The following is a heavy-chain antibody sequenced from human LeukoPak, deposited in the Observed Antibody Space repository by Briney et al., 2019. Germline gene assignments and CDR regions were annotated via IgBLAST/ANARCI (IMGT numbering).Heavy chain of an antibody. Sequence: QTGGSLRLPCAASGFTFSSYAMSWVRQAPGKGLEWVSAISGSVGSTYYADSVKGRFTISRDNSKNTLYLQMNSLRAEDTAVYYCAKDLDSSGWYYYWGQGTLVTVPS. D-gene: IGHD6-19*01. CDR1: GFTFSSYA. V-gene: IGHV3-23*01. J-gene: IGHJ4*02. CDR2: ISGSVGST. CDR3: AKDLDSSGWYYY.